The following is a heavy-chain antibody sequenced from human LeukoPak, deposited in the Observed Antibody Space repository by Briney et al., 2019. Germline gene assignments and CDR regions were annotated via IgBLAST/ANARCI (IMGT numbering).Heavy chain of an antibody. J-gene: IGHJ6*02. CDR2: IIPILGIA. D-gene: IGHD5-24*01. Sequence: SVKLSCKASGGTFSSYAISWVRQAPGQGLEWMGRIIPILGIANYAQKFQGRVTITADKSTSTAYMELSSLRSEDTAVYYCARSRDGYNYVYYYGMDVWGQGTTVTVSS. CDR3: ARSRDGYNYVYYYGMDV. V-gene: IGHV1-69*04. CDR1: GGTFSSYA.